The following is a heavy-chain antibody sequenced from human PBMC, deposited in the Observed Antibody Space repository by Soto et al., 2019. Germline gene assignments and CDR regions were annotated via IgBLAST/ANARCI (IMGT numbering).Heavy chain of an antibody. Sequence: SETLSLTCTVSGGSISSYYWSWIRQPPGKGLEWIGYSYYSGSTNYNPALKSRVTISVDTSKNQFSLKLSSVTAADTAVYYCERGVAAAGTAGGWFDPWGQGNLVTL. CDR1: GGSISSYY. V-gene: IGHV4-59*01. D-gene: IGHD6-13*01. CDR3: ERGVAAAGTAGGWFDP. J-gene: IGHJ5*02. CDR2: SYYSGST.